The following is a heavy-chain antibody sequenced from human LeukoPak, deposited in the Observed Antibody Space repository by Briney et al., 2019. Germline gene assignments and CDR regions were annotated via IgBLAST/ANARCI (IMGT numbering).Heavy chain of an antibody. CDR2: IYHGGST. CDR3: ARYSSSGKGDY. D-gene: IGHD6-13*01. CDR1: GYSISSGYY. Sequence: PSETPSLTCSVSGYSISSGYYWGWIRQPPGKGLEWIGNIYHGGSTYYNSSLKSRVTMSVDTSKNQFSLQLSSVTAADTAVYYCARYSSSGKGDYWGQGTLVTVSS. J-gene: IGHJ4*02. V-gene: IGHV4-38-2*01.